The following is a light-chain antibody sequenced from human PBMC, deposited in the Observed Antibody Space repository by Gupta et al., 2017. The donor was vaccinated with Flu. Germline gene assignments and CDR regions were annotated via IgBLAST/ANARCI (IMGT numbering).Light chain of an antibody. CDR3: QQGDSFPYT. V-gene: IGKV1D-12*01. CDR1: QDVSVW. Sequence: IPMTQSPSSVSASVGDRIRITCRANQDVSVWVAWYQQKPGEAPKLLIFAASQLQSGVPSRFSGSGSGTDFTLTINNLQPEDFATYYCQQGDSFPYTFGWGTKLDIK. J-gene: IGKJ2*01. CDR2: AAS.